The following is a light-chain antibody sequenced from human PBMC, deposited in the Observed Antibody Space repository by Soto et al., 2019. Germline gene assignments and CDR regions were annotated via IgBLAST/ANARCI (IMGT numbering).Light chain of an antibody. V-gene: IGLV1-47*01. CDR2: RNN. CDR3: AAWDDSLSGWV. Sequence: QSVLTRPPSASGTPGQRVTISCSGSSSNIGSNSVYWYQQLPGTAPKLLIYRNNQRPSGVPDRFSGSKSGTSASLAISGLRSEDEADYYCAAWDDSLSGWVFGGGTKVTVL. CDR1: SSNIGSNS. J-gene: IGLJ3*02.